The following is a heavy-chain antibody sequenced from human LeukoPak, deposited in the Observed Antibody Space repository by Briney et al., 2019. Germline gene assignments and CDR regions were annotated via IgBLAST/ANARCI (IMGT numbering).Heavy chain of an antibody. D-gene: IGHD3-22*01. V-gene: IGHV3-7*01. CDR3: ARYYYDSSGYDNWFDP. Sequence: QPGGSLGLSCAASGFTFSSYWMSWVRQAPGKGLEWVANIKQDGSEKYYVDSVKGRFTISRDNAKNSLYLQMNSLRAEDTAVYYCARYYYDSSGYDNWFDPWGQGTLVTVSS. CDR1: GFTFSSYW. CDR2: IKQDGSEK. J-gene: IGHJ5*02.